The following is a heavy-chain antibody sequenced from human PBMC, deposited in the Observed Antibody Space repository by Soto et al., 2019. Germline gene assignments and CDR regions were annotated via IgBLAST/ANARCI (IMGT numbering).Heavy chain of an antibody. D-gene: IGHD6-6*01. CDR1: WFTVSSNY. V-gene: IGHV3-53*01. CDR3: ARSVAARRGEDWFDP. Sequence: VGSLRLSCAAPWFTVSSNYMSWVRQAPGKGLEWVSVIYSGGSTYYADSVKGRFTISRDNSKNTLYLQMNSLRAEDTAVYYCARSVAARRGEDWFDPWGQGTLVTVSS. CDR2: IYSGGST. J-gene: IGHJ5*02.